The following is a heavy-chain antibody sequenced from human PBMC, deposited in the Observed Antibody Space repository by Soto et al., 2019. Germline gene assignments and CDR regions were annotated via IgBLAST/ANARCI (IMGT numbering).Heavy chain of an antibody. Sequence: ESLTISCTRSGYTFTYYWIGWVRQLPGKGLEWMGIIYPGDSDTRYSPSFQGHVTITVDKSTSTAYLQWNTLKASDTAMYYCARHTSNFRYYYYAMDVWGQGTTVTVSS. CDR2: IYPGDSDT. CDR3: ARHTSNFRYYYYAMDV. V-gene: IGHV5-51*01. J-gene: IGHJ6*02. D-gene: IGHD2-2*01. CDR1: GYTFTYYW.